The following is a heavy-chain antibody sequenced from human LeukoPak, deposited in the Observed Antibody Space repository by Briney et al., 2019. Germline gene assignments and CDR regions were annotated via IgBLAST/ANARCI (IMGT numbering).Heavy chain of an antibody. V-gene: IGHV3-21*01. CDR3: AIYCSGGSCYPSY. CDR2: ISSSSSYI. J-gene: IGHJ4*02. D-gene: IGHD2-15*01. Sequence: GGSLRLSCAASGFTFSSYSMNWVRQAPGKGLEWVSSISSSSSYIYYADSVKCRFTMSRDNAKNSLYLQMNSLRAEDTAVYYCAIYCSGGSCYPSYWGQGTLVTVSS. CDR1: GFTFSSYS.